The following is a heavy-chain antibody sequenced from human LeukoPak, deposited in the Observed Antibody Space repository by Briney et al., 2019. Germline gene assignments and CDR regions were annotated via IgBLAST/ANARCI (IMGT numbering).Heavy chain of an antibody. CDR2: IPYDGSKT. CDR1: GFTFSTSG. V-gene: IGHV3-30*02. CDR3: QKEYCTSTRCYGYFDY. Sequence: GGSLRLSCATSGFTFSTSGMHWVRQAPGKGLEWVAFIPYDGSKTYHADSVKGRFTISRDNSKKTLYLQMNSLRAEDTALYYCQKEYCTSTRCYGYFDYWGQGTLVTVSS. D-gene: IGHD2-2*01. J-gene: IGHJ4*02.